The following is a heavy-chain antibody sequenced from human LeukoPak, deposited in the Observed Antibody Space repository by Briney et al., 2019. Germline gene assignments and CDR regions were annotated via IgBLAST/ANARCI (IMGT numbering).Heavy chain of an antibody. V-gene: IGHV3-30*18. CDR3: ANWGSTVTTEDAFDI. D-gene: IGHD4-17*01. CDR1: GFTFSSYG. J-gene: IGHJ3*02. Sequence: GGSLRLSCAASGFTFSSYGMHWVRQAPGKGLEWVAVISYDGSNKYYADSVKGRFTISRDNSKNTLYLQMNSLRAEDTAVYYCANWGSTVTTEDAFDIWGQGTMVTVSS. CDR2: ISYDGSNK.